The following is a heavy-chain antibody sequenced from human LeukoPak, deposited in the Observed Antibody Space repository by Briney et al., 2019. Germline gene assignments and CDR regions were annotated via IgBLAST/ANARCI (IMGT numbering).Heavy chain of an antibody. J-gene: IGHJ4*02. Sequence: SETLSLTCTVSGGSISSYYWSWIRQPPGKGLEWIGYIYYSGSTNYNPSLKSRVTIPVDTSKNQFSLKLSSVTAADTAVYYCARNYYGSGSYFGYWGQGTLVTVSS. CDR1: GGSISSYY. V-gene: IGHV4-59*01. CDR2: IYYSGST. CDR3: ARNYYGSGSYFGY. D-gene: IGHD3-10*01.